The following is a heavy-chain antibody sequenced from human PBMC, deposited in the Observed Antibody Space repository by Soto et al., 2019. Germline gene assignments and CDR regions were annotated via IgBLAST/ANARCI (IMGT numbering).Heavy chain of an antibody. CDR3: ARGWNYFDY. D-gene: IGHD6-19*01. Sequence: QVQLQESGPGLVKPSQTLSLTCSVSGGSIKRGGYYWSWIRQHPGKGLEWIGYIHHSESTYYNPSLKSRVTKSVDTSKDQFSLKLSSVTAADTAVYYCARGWNYFDYWGQGTLGTVSS. CDR2: IHHSEST. J-gene: IGHJ4*02. V-gene: IGHV4-31*03. CDR1: GGSIKRGGYY.